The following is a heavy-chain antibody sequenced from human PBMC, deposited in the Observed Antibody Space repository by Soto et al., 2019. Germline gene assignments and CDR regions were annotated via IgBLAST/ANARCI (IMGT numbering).Heavy chain of an antibody. D-gene: IGHD1-26*01. CDR1: GGSISSGGYY. CDR3: ARWVGATSFDY. J-gene: IGHJ4*02. Sequence: QVQLQESGPGLVKPSQTLSLTCTVSGGSISSGGYYWSWIRQHPGKGLEWIGYIYYSGSTYYNPSLKSRVTLSXXTSKNQFSLKLSSVTAADTAVYYCARWVGATSFDYWGQGTLVTVSS. V-gene: IGHV4-31*03. CDR2: IYYSGST.